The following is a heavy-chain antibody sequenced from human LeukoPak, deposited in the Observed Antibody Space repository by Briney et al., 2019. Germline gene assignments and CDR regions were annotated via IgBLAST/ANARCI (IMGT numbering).Heavy chain of an antibody. CDR1: GFTVSSNY. CDR2: IYSGCST. J-gene: IGHJ4*02. D-gene: IGHD3-3*01. CDR3: ARDSDFWSGYYPSFDY. Sequence: PGGSLRLSCAASGFTVSSNYMSWVRQAPGKGLEWVSVIYSGCSTYYADSVKGRFTNSRDNSKNTLYLQMNSLRAEDTAVYYCARDSDFWSGYYPSFDYWGQGTLVTVSS. V-gene: IGHV3-66*02.